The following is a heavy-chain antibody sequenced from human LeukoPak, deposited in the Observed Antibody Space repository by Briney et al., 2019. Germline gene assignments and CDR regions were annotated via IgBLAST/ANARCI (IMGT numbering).Heavy chain of an antibody. CDR1: GFTFNKFA. CDR2: LIENGADT. V-gene: IGHV3-23*01. Sequence: GGSLRLSCAGSGFTFNKFAMSWVRQAPGKGLEWVSGLIENGADTYYADSVRGRFTISRDNSKNTLYLQMNSLRAEDTAVYYCARDDYGDYYYYGMDVWGQGTTVTVSS. CDR3: ARDDYGDYYYYGMDV. J-gene: IGHJ6*02. D-gene: IGHD4-17*01.